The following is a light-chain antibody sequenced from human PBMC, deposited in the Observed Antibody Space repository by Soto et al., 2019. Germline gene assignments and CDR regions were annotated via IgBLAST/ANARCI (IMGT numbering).Light chain of an antibody. Sequence: QSPLTQPASVSGSPGQSITISCTGTSSDVGNYNFVSWYQQHPGKAPKPKIYAVNNRPSGVSIRFSGSKSGNTASLTISGLQAEDATNYYCSSYSSTSTYVFGAGTKVTVL. CDR1: SSDVGNYNF. CDR2: AVN. CDR3: SSYSSTSTYV. J-gene: IGLJ1*01. V-gene: IGLV2-14*01.